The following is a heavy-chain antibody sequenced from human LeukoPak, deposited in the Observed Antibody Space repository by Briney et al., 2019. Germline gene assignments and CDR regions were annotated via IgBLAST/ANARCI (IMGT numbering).Heavy chain of an antibody. CDR3: ARSSYYYDSSGYYYLDY. V-gene: IGHV1-2*02. Sequence: APVKVSCKASGYXFTDYYIHWVRQAPGQGLEWMGWINPNSGGTNYAQKFQGRVTMTRDTSTSTAYMELSRLRSDDTAVYYCARSSYYYDSSGYYYLDYWGQGTLVTVSS. D-gene: IGHD3-22*01. CDR2: INPNSGGT. J-gene: IGHJ4*02. CDR1: GYXFTDYY.